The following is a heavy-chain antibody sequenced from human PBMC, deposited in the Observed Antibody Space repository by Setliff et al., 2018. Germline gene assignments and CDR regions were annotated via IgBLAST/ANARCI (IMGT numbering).Heavy chain of an antibody. D-gene: IGHD3-22*01. J-gene: IGHJ4*02. CDR2: INAYNGDT. V-gene: IGHV1-18*01. CDR1: GYTFTNYG. Sequence: ASVKVSCKASGYTFTNYGISWVRQAPGQGLEWMAYINAYNGDTYYAENLLVRVTVSTDTSTTTTYMELRNLRSDDTAVYYCARDADNYDTSENPIFDYWGQGTLVTVSS. CDR3: ARDADNYDTSENPIFDY.